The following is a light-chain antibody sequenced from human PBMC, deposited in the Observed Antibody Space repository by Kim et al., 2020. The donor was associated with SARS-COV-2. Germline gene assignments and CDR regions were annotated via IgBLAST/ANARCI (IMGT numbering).Light chain of an antibody. CDR1: QSVSSSY. CDR3: QQYGSSPPWT. V-gene: IGKV3-20*01. CDR2: GAS. Sequence: QGERATLSCRASQSVSSSYLAWYQQKPGQAPRLLIYGASSRATGIPDRFSGSGSGTDFTLTISRLEPEDFAVYYCQQYGSSPPWTFGQGTKVDIK. J-gene: IGKJ1*01.